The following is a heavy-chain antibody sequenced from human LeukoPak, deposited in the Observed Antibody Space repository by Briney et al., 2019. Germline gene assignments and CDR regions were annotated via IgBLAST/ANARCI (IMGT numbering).Heavy chain of an antibody. CDR2: ISYDGSKK. D-gene: IGHD6-13*01. CDR1: GFSFSSYG. V-gene: IGHV3-30*03. Sequence: PGGSLRLSCAASGFSFSSYGMHWVRQAPGKGLEWVSVISYDGSKKYYADSVKGRFTISRDNAKNSLYLQMNSLRAEDTAVYYCARGFEYSSSWYDPPAFDYWGQGTLVTVSS. CDR3: ARGFEYSSSWYDPPAFDY. J-gene: IGHJ4*02.